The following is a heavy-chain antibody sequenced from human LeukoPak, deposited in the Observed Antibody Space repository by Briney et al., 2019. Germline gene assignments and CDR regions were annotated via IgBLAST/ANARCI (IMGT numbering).Heavy chain of an antibody. CDR2: TYYRSKWYN. Sequence: SQTLSLTCAISGDSVSSNSAAWNWIRQSPSRGLEWLGRTYYRSKWYNEYAVSVKSRIIINPDTSKNQFSLQLNSVTPEDTAVYYCARVSGYDWESFYDYWGQGSLVTVSS. D-gene: IGHD5-12*01. J-gene: IGHJ4*02. CDR3: ARVSGYDWESFYDY. V-gene: IGHV6-1*01. CDR1: GDSVSSNSAA.